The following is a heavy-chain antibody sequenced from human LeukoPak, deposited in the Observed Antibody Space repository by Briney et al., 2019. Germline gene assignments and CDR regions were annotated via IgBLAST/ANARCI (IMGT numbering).Heavy chain of an antibody. CDR3: AKDSKSRFDWFLSPSYWYFAL. CDR2: ISYDGSNK. D-gene: IGHD3-9*01. V-gene: IGHV3-30*18. CDR1: GFTFSNYG. J-gene: IGHJ2*01. Sequence: SGGSLRLSCAASGFTFSNYGMHWVRQAPGKGLEWVSFISYDGSNKYYADSVKGRFTIFRDNSKNTLYVKLKSLRDEDTAVYYCAKDSKSRFDWFLSPSYWYFALWGRGTLVTVSS.